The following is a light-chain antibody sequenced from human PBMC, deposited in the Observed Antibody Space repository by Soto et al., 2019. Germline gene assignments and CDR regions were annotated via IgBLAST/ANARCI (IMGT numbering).Light chain of an antibody. J-gene: IGKJ1*01. Sequence: DIQMTQSPSTLSASEGDRVTITCRASQSVSNWLAWFQQKPGKAPKLLIYKASTLESGVPSRFSGSGSGTEFTLTISSLQADDFATYYCQQYNTYWTFGQGTKVEIK. CDR1: QSVSNW. V-gene: IGKV1-5*03. CDR2: KAS. CDR3: QQYNTYWT.